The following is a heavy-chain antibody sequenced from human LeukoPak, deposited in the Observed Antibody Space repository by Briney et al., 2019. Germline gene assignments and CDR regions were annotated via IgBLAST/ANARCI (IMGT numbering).Heavy chain of an antibody. V-gene: IGHV3-21*01. J-gene: IGHJ5*02. D-gene: IGHD5-18*01. CDR1: GFTLSTNA. CDR3: ARVAGGKDNYGYPEYNWFDL. Sequence: GGSLRLSCLTSGFTLSTNAMTWVRQAPGKGLEWISFITSTSNYKYYIDSVKGRFAISRDNAKNSLYLQLNSLRVEDTAVYYCARVAGGKDNYGYPEYNWFDLWGQGTLVSVSS. CDR2: ITSTSNYK.